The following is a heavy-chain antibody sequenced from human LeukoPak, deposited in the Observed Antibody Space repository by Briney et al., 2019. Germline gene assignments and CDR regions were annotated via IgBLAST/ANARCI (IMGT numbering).Heavy chain of an antibody. Sequence: ASVKVSCKVSGYTLTELSMHWVRQAPGKGLEWMGGFDPEDGETIYAQKFQGRVTMTEDTSTDTAYMELSSLRAEDTALYYCAKDFQPAYSSGYIDYWGQGTLVTVSS. CDR3: AKDFQPAYSSGYIDY. D-gene: IGHD3-22*01. CDR2: FDPEDGET. V-gene: IGHV1-24*01. J-gene: IGHJ4*02. CDR1: GYTLTELS.